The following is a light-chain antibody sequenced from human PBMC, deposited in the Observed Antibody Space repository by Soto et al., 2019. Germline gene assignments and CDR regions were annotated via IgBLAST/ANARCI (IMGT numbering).Light chain of an antibody. J-gene: IGKJ1*01. CDR1: QSVKNNN. CDR2: GAS. Sequence: ENVLTQSPGTLSLSLGERATLSCRASQSVKNNNLAWYQHKRGQAPRLLIYGASYSATGIPDRFSGRGSGTDFTLTISRLEPEDFAVYYCQQYDSVPRTFGQGTKVE. V-gene: IGKV3-20*01. CDR3: QQYDSVPRT.